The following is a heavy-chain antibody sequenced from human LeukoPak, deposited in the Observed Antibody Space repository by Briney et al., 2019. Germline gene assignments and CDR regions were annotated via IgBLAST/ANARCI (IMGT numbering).Heavy chain of an antibody. D-gene: IGHD1-26*01. CDR1: GFTFNTYA. Sequence: PGGSLRLSCAASGFTFNTYAMAWIRQAPGKGLEWVSAIIDSGDSTYYGDSVKGRFAISRDNSRNTLYLQMSNLIAEDTAIYYCAKGSRRSYPYYFDYWGQGTLVTVSS. CDR3: AKGSRRSYPYYFDY. V-gene: IGHV3-23*01. J-gene: IGHJ4*02. CDR2: IIDSGDST.